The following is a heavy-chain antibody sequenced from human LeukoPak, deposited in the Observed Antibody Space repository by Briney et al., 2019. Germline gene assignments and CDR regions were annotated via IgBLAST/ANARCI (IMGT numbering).Heavy chain of an antibody. V-gene: IGHV3-11*01. CDR2: FSSSGITR. CDR3: ARDRTDGNWFDP. J-gene: IGHJ5*02. D-gene: IGHD5-24*01. CDR1: GFTVSDYD. Sequence: GGSLRLSCATSGFTVSDYDMSWIRQAPGKGLEWVSYFSSSGITRYYADSVKGRFTISRDNAKNSLYLQMNSLRADDTALYYCARDRTDGNWFDPWGEGTLVTVSS.